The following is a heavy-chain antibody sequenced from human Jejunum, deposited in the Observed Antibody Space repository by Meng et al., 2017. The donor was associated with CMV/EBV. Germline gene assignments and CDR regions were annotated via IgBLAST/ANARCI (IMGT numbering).Heavy chain of an antibody. V-gene: IGHV3-11*01. D-gene: IGHD5-24*01. CDR2: ISSPDVAK. Sequence: AYSMGWIRQAPGKGLEWISYISSPDVAKYSADSVKGRFTISRDDANNLLYLEMNSLRAEDTAIYYCARDADRLHERRMGSQEIDYWGQGTLVTVSS. CDR3: ARDADRLHERRMGSQEIDY. J-gene: IGHJ4*02. CDR1: AYS.